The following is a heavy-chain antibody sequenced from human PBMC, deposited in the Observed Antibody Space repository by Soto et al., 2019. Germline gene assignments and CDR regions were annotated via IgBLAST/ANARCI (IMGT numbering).Heavy chain of an antibody. J-gene: IGHJ5*02. D-gene: IGHD6-19*01. CDR1: GGSMTRADYF. Sequence: SATLSLTCSVSGGSMTRADYFCSWVRQPPGKGLEWIGYIYYSGSTYYHPFVKSRVIISVDTSKNQFSLKLSSVTAADTAVYYCARGAYSSGPTWFDPWGQGILVTVSS. V-gene: IGHV4-30-4*01. CDR2: IYYSGST. CDR3: ARGAYSSGPTWFDP.